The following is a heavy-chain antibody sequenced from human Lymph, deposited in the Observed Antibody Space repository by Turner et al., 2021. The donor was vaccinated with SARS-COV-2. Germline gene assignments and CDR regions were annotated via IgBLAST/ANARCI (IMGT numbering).Heavy chain of an antibody. CDR2: VWYDGSNE. CDR3: ARHSGGRLDY. D-gene: IGHD1-26*01. Sequence: QVQLVESGGGVDQPGGSLRPSCAASGFTFVSYGMHWVRQAPGKGLEWVAVVWYDGSNEFYADSVKGRFTISRDNSKNTLYLQMNSLRAEDTAVYHCARHSGGRLDYWGQGTLVTVSS. CDR1: GFTFVSYG. V-gene: IGHV3-33*01. J-gene: IGHJ4*02.